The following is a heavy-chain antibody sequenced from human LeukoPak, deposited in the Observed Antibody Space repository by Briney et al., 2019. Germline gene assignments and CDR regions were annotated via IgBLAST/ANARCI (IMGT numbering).Heavy chain of an antibody. CDR2: IYYSGST. V-gene: IGHV4-59*11. Sequence: PSETLSLTCTVSGGSISSHYWSWIRQPPGKGLEWIGYIYYSGSTYYNPSLKSRVTISVDTSKNQFSLKLSSVTAADTAVYYCARVDYGDYRFDYWAQGTLVTVSS. CDR3: ARVDYGDYRFDY. J-gene: IGHJ4*02. D-gene: IGHD4-17*01. CDR1: GGSISSHY.